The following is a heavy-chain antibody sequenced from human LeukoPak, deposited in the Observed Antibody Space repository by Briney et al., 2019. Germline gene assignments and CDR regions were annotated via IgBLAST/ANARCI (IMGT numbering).Heavy chain of an antibody. CDR1: GFTFSSYS. D-gene: IGHD1-26*01. CDR3: ARAKGAGNFDY. J-gene: IGHJ4*02. CDR2: ISSSSSTI. Sequence: GGSLRLSCAASGFTFSSYSMNWARQAPGEGLEWVSYISSSSSTIYCADSVKGRFTISRDNAKNSLYLQMNSLRAEDTAVYYCARAKGAGNFDYWGQGTLVTVSS. V-gene: IGHV3-48*01.